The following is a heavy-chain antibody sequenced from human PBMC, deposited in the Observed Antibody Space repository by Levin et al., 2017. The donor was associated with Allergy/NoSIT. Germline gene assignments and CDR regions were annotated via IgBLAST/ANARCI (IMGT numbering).Heavy chain of an antibody. D-gene: IGHD4-17*01. V-gene: IGHV3-30*18. J-gene: IGHJ4*02. CDR1: GFTFSSYG. CDR2: ISYDGSNK. Sequence: GESLKISCAASGFTFSSYGMHWVRQAPGKGLEWVAVISYDGSNKYYADSVKGRFTISRDNSKNTLYLQMNSLRAEDTAVYYCAKKEGGETVTTGDYWGQGTLVTVSS. CDR3: AKKEGGETVTTGDY.